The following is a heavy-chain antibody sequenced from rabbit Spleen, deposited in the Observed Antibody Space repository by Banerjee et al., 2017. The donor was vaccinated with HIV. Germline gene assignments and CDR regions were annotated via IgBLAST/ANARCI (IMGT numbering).Heavy chain of an antibody. CDR2: FYHGSSGTT. CDR1: GFSFSSSDY. J-gene: IGHJ6*01. D-gene: IGHD8-1*01. V-gene: IGHV1S40*01. CDR3: ARDSGSSFTSYGMDL. Sequence: QSLEESGGGLVQPEGSLTLTCKASGFSFSSSDYMCWVRQAPGKGLEWIACFYHGSSGTTYSATWAKGRFTISKTSSTTVILQMTSLTAADMATYFCARDSGSSFTSYGMDLWGPGTLVTVS.